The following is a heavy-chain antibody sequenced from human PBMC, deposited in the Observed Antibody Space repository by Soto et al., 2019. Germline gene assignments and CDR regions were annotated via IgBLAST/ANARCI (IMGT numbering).Heavy chain of an antibody. D-gene: IGHD3-16*01. V-gene: IGHV3-7*05. J-gene: IGHJ6*02. Sequence: GGSLSLSCAASGFTFSSYWMSWVRQAPGKGLEWVANIKQDGSEKYYVDSVKGRFTISRDNAKNSLYLQMNSLRAEDTAVYYCARGHDSVYEHYYYYYGMDVWGQGTTVTVSS. CDR2: IKQDGSEK. CDR3: ARGHDSVYEHYYYYYGMDV. CDR1: GFTFSSYW.